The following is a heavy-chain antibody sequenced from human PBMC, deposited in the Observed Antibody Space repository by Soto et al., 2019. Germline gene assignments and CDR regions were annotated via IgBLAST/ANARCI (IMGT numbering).Heavy chain of an antibody. D-gene: IGHD2-15*01. CDR2: IIPILGIA. J-gene: IGHJ6*02. V-gene: IGHV1-69*04. CDR1: GGIFSSYT. Sequence: SVKVSCKASGGIFSSYTISWVRQAPGQGLEWMGRIIPILGIANYAQKFQGRVTITADKSTSTAYMYLSSLRSEDTAVYYCARDRYCSGDSCYGLNYYGMDVWGQGTTVTVSS. CDR3: ARDRYCSGDSCYGLNYYGMDV.